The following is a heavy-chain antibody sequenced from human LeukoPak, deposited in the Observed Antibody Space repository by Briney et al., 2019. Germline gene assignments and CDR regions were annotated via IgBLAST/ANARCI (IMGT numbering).Heavy chain of an antibody. V-gene: IGHV4-39*01. CDR3: ARRVGEIRGNSFIG. CDR1: GCSISRRSYP. Sequence: KPSETLSLTCTFSGCSISRRSYPWGWVRQPPGKGLEWIGSIYYIGTTHYDPSLESRVALSVDTSKNQFSLKLSSVTAADTAVYYGARRVGEIRGNSFIGGGQGILVTVSS. J-gene: IGHJ4*02. D-gene: IGHD4-23*01. CDR2: IYYIGTT.